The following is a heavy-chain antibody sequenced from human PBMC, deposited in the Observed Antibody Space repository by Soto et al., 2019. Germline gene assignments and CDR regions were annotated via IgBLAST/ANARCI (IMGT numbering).Heavy chain of an antibody. Sequence: PGGSLRLSCAGSGFAFNNAWINWVRQAPGKGLEWVGRIKSKALGGTTDFAAPVRGRFAITRDDSRNMAYMQMNSLNTEDTAVFFFPPDSYSTMLEVVFDSWGQEPVVPFSS. CDR1: GFAFNNAW. V-gene: IGHV3-15*07. CDR2: IKSKALGGTT. J-gene: IGHJ4*02. CDR3: PPDSYSTMLEVVFDS. D-gene: IGHD3-10*02.